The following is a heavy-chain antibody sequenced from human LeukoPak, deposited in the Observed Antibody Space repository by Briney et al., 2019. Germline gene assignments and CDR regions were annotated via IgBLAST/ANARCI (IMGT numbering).Heavy chain of an antibody. D-gene: IGHD2-2*03. CDR3: ARDRGWIRDY. CDR1: GFTFSNYN. CDR2: IGESGSHV. V-gene: IGHV3-21*05. J-gene: IGHJ4*02. Sequence: GGSLRPSCAASGFTFSNYNMYWVRQAPGKGLEWISFIGESGSHVYYADSMKGRFTMSRDNAKNSLYLQMNSLTAEDTAVYYCARDRGWIRDYWGQGTLVTVSS.